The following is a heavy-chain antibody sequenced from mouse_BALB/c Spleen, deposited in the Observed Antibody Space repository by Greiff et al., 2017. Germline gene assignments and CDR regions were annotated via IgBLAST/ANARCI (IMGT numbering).Heavy chain of an antibody. CDR1: GFTFSSYA. CDR3: ARHNGNYRYYFDY. V-gene: IGHV5-9-3*01. CDR2: ISSGGSYT. D-gene: IGHD2-1*01. Sequence: VKLVESGGGLVQPGGSLKLSCAASGFTFSSYAISWVRQTPEKRLEWVATISSGGSYTYYPDSVKGRFTISRDNAKHTLYLQMSSLRSEDTAMYYCARHNGNYRYYFDYWGQGTTLTVAS. J-gene: IGHJ2*01.